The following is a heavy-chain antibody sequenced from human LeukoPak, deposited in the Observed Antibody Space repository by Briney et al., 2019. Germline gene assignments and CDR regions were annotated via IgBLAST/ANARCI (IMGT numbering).Heavy chain of an antibody. J-gene: IGHJ4*02. V-gene: IGHV3-30*03. Sequence: PGRSLRLSCAASGFTFSSYGMHWVRQAPGKGLEWVAVISYDGSNKYYADSVKGRFTISRDNSKNTLYLQMNSLRAEDTAVYYCATPQQWLVLWNYFDYWGQGTLVTVSS. D-gene: IGHD6-19*01. CDR2: ISYDGSNK. CDR3: ATPQQWLVLWNYFDY. CDR1: GFTFSSYG.